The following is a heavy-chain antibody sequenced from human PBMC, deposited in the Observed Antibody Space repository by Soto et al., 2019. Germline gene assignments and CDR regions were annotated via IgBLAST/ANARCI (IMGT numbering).Heavy chain of an antibody. J-gene: IGHJ4*02. D-gene: IGHD3-10*01. CDR3: ASVYYGSGSYSDDY. CDR2: IYYSGST. V-gene: IGHV4-31*03. CDR1: GGSISSGGYY. Sequence: PSETLSLTCTVSGGSISSGGYYWSWIRQHPGKGLEWIGYIYYSGSTYYNPSLKSRVTISVDTSKNQFSLKLSSVTAADTAVYYCASVYYGSGSYSDDYWGQGTLVTVSS.